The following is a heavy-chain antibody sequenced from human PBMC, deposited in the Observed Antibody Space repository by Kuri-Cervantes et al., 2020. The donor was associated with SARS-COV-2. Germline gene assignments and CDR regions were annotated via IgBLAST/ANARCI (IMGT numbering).Heavy chain of an antibody. CDR3: ASGYGSGSYYSIPFDY. Sequence: GGSLRLSCVASGFTFSAYTLNWVRQAPGKGLEWVSSITRSSVYISYADSLKGRFTISRDNAKNSLYLQMNSLRAEDTAVYYCASGYGSGSYYSIPFDYWGQGTLVTVSS. J-gene: IGHJ4*02. V-gene: IGHV3-21*01. D-gene: IGHD3-10*01. CDR1: GFTFSAYT. CDR2: ITRSSVYI.